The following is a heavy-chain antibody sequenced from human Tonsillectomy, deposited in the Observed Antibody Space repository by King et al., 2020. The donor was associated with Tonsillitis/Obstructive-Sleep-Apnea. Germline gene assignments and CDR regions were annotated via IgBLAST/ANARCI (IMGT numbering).Heavy chain of an antibody. J-gene: IGHJ4*02. D-gene: IGHD1-20*01. V-gene: IGHV6-1*01. CDR3: ARDGLLTGARGYFDY. CDR1: GDRVSSNSAG. CDR2: NYYRCKWYT. Sequence: QLQQSGPGLVKPSQTLSLTCAISGDRVSSNSAGWNWIRQSPSRGLEWLGRNYYRCKWYTDYSVYFKSRITIKPDTSRNQFSLLLNSVTSEDTAVYYCARDGLLTGARGYFDYWGQGTLVPVSS.